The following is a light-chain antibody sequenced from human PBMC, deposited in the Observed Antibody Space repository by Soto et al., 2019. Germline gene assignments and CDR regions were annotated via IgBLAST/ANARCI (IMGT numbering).Light chain of an antibody. CDR2: EAT. CDR3: TSYTITSPYV. Sequence: QSVLTQPASMSGSPGQSITISCTGTCSDIGRYNFVSWYQHHPGKAPKLIIYEATKRPSGVSYRFSGSKSGNTASLTISGLQAEDEADYYCTSYTITSPYVFGTGTKVTVL. CDR1: CSDIGRYNF. V-gene: IGLV2-14*01. J-gene: IGLJ1*01.